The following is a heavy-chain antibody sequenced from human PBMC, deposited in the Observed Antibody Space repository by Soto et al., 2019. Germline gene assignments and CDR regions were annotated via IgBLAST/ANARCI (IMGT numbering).Heavy chain of an antibody. D-gene: IGHD4-17*01. J-gene: IGHJ3*02. V-gene: IGHV4-30-2*01. CDR1: GGSISSGGYS. CDR3: ARGKGDYVDAFDI. CDR2: IYHSGST. Sequence: PSETLSLTCAVSGGSISSGGYSWSWIRQPPGKGLGWIGYIYHSGSTYYNPSLKSRVTISVDRSKNQFSLKLSSVTAADTAVYYCARGKGDYVDAFDIWGQGTMVTVSS.